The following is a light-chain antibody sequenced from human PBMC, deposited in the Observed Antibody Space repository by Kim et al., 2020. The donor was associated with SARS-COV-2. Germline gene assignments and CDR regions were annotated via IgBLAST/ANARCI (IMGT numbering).Light chain of an antibody. Sequence: QSITSSCTGSSSDVGGYNSVSWYQQPPGKAPKLMIFDVNKRPSGVSDRFSGSKSGHTASLTISGLQVEDDADYYCSSYTSSSTLIFGGGTQLTVL. J-gene: IGLJ2*01. CDR2: DVN. CDR1: SSDVGGYNS. V-gene: IGLV2-14*04. CDR3: SSYTSSSTLI.